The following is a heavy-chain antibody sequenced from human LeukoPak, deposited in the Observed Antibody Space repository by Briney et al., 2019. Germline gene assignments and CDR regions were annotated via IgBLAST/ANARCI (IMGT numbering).Heavy chain of an antibody. Sequence: SETLSLTCAVSGGSMNTYYWTWLRQPAGKRLEWLGRMYHSGTTNYNSPLYNPSLSSRVTMSVDGAKNQFSLRLKSVTTADTAIYFCARERDHGYSYGLVLDSWGQGSLVTVSS. CDR3: ARERDHGYSYGLVLDS. CDR1: GGSMNTYY. CDR2: MYHSGTT. V-gene: IGHV4-4*07. D-gene: IGHD5-18*01. J-gene: IGHJ4*02.